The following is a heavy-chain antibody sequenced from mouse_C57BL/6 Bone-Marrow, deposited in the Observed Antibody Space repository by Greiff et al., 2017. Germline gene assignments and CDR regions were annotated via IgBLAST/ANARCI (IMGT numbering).Heavy chain of an antibody. CDR3: ARVNFYLYFDV. J-gene: IGHJ1*03. V-gene: IGHV5-4*03. Sequence: VMLVESGGGLVKPGGSLKLSCAASGFTFSSYAMSWVRQTPEKRLEWVATISDGGSYTYYPDNVKGRFTISRDNAKNNLYLQMSHLKSEDTAMYYCARVNFYLYFDVWGTGTTVTVSS. D-gene: IGHD1-3*01. CDR1: GFTFSSYA. CDR2: ISDGGSYT.